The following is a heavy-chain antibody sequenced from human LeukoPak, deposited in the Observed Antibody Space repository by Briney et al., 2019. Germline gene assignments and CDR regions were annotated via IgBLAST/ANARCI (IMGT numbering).Heavy chain of an antibody. Sequence: GGSLRLSCAASGFTFSNYAMTWVRQAPGKGLEWVSAISHSGSSTYYADSVKGRFTISRDNSKNTLYLQMNSLRAEDSAVYYCAKDRRPTYYSDSSGYYFRDAFDFWGQGTMVTVSS. CDR3: AKDRRPTYYSDSSGYYFRDAFDF. J-gene: IGHJ3*01. V-gene: IGHV3-23*01. D-gene: IGHD3-22*01. CDR1: GFTFSNYA. CDR2: ISHSGSST.